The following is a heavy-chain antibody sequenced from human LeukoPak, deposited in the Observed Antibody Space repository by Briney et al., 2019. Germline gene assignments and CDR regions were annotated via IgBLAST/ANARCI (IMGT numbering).Heavy chain of an antibody. CDR3: VRDPGNGWGFDP. V-gene: IGHV3-74*01. CDR1: GFTVSNNY. D-gene: IGHD6-19*01. J-gene: IGHJ5*02. Sequence: PGGSLRLSCAASGFTVSNNYMSWVRQAPGKGLEWVSYAEITGRRTGYAESVKGRFTISRDNAKNTVYLQMSSLRAEDTAIYYCVRDPGNGWGFDPWGQGTLVTVSS. CDR2: AEITGRRT.